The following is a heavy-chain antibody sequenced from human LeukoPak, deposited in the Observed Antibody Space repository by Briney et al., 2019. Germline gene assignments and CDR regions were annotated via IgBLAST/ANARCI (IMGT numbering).Heavy chain of an antibody. CDR3: ARDPETWQAA. V-gene: IGHV3-11*05. D-gene: IGHD6-25*01. Sequence: GGSLRLSCAASGFTFSDYYMTWIRQAPGKGLEWVSYISSSTRYTNYADSVKGRFTIPRDNAKNSLYLQMNSLRAEDTAVYYCARDPETWQAAWGQGTLVTVSS. CDR1: GFTFSDYY. J-gene: IGHJ4*02. CDR2: ISSSTRYT.